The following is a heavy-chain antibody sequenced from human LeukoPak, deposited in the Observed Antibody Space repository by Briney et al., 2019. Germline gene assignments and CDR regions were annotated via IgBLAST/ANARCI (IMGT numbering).Heavy chain of an antibody. J-gene: IGHJ4*02. Sequence: ASVKVSCKVSGYTLTELSMHWVRQAPGKGLEWMGGFDPEDGETIYAQKFQGRVTMTEDTSTDTAYMELSSLRSEDTAVYYCATTYYYDSSGYYYFDYWGQGILVTVSS. CDR1: GYTLTELS. CDR2: FDPEDGET. V-gene: IGHV1-24*01. CDR3: ATTYYYDSSGYYYFDY. D-gene: IGHD3-22*01.